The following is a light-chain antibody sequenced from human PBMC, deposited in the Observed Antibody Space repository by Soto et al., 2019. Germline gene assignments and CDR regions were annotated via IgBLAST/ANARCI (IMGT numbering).Light chain of an antibody. CDR2: DTY. Sequence: QSVLTQPPSVSAAPGQRVTISCSGSTSNIGDASVAWYQQLPGTAPKLLIYDTYKRPSGIPDRFSGAKSGTSATLDITGLQTGDEAEYYCGTWDRSLNAEVFGGGTQLTVL. CDR3: GTWDRSLNAEV. CDR1: TSNIGDAS. J-gene: IGLJ7*01. V-gene: IGLV1-51*01.